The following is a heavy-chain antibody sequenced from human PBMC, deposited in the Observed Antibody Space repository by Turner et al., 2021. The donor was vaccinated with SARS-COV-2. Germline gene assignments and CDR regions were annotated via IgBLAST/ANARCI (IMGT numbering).Heavy chain of an antibody. CDR2: IYSGGTT. CDR1: GLTVSSNY. CDR3: ARRIGGVGSTMVRDDAFDI. J-gene: IGHJ3*02. Sequence: EVQLVESGGGLVQPGGSLRLSCDASGLTVSSNYMSWVRQAPGKGLEWVSVIYSGGTTYYADSVKGRFTISRDNSKNTLYLQMNSLRAEDTAVYYCARRIGGVGSTMVRDDAFDIWGQGTMVTISS. V-gene: IGHV3-66*01. D-gene: IGHD3-10*01.